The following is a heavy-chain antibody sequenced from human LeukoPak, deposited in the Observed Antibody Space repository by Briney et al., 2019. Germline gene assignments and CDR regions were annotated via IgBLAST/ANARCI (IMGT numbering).Heavy chain of an antibody. V-gene: IGHV3-7*04. CDR3: TRVGYIDEGIDY. Sequence: GGSLRLSCAASGFTDSNTYRSWVRQAPAKGLEWVANIKQDGSKKSYVDSVKGRFTISRDNAKNSLYLQMNSLRAEDTAIYYCTRVGYIDEGIDYWGQGTLVTVSS. J-gene: IGHJ4*02. D-gene: IGHD5-24*01. CDR1: GFTDSNTY. CDR2: IKQDGSKK.